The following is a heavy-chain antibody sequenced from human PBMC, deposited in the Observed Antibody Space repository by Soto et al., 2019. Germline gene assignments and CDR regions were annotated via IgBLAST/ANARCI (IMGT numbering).Heavy chain of an antibody. Sequence: XESLKISLEGSVYSFTSYWVGWVRQMPGKGLEWMGIIYPGDSDTIYSPSFQGQVTISADKSISTAYLQWSSLKASDTAMYYCARGSPIQLFVGMDFWGHGTTVTVSS. D-gene: IGHD5-18*01. CDR3: ARGSPIQLFVGMDF. V-gene: IGHV5-51*01. J-gene: IGHJ6*02. CDR1: VYSFTSYW. CDR2: IYPGDSDT.